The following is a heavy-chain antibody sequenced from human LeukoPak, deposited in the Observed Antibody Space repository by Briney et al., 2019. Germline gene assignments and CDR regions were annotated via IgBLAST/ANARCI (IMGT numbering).Heavy chain of an antibody. CDR1: GFTFSSYW. J-gene: IGHJ1*01. Sequence: GGSLRLSCAASGFTFSSYWMSWVRQAPGKGLEWVANIKQDGSEKYYVDSVKGRFTISRDNSKNTLYLQMNSLRAEDTAVYYCARDYDGWFGESPQYFQHWGQGTLVTVSS. CDR3: ARDYDGWFGESPQYFQH. CDR2: IKQDGSEK. V-gene: IGHV3-7*03. D-gene: IGHD3-10*01.